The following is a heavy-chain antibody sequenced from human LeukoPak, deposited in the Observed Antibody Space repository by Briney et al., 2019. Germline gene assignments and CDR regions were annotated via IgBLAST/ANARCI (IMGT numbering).Heavy chain of an antibody. D-gene: IGHD3-10*01. CDR3: ARHERGRITMVRGAFQH. J-gene: IGHJ1*01. Sequence: SETLSLTCTVSGGSISSYYWSWIRQPPGKGLEWIGYIYYSGSTNYNPSLKSRVTISVDTSKNQFSLKLSSVTAAGTAVYYCARHERGRITMVRGAFQHWGQGTLVTVSS. CDR2: IYYSGST. V-gene: IGHV4-59*08. CDR1: GGSISSYY.